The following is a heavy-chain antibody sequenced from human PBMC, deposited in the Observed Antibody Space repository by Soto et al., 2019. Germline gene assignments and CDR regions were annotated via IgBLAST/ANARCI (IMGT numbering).Heavy chain of an antibody. CDR2: LSGDSSDR. CDR3: AKRCSGRSYMGCVDY. Sequence: PGGSLRLSCAASGFTFRNYAMSWVRQAPGKGLEWVSSLSGDSSDRYYAASVLGRFTLSRDYSKNTLFLQMNSLRVEDTAVYYCAKRCSGRSYMGCVDYWGQGTLVTVPS. CDR1: GFTFRNYA. V-gene: IGHV3-23*01. J-gene: IGHJ4*02. D-gene: IGHD1-1*01.